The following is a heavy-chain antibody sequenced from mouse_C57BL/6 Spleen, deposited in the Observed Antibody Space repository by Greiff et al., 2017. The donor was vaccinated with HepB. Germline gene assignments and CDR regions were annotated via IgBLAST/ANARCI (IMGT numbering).Heavy chain of an antibody. D-gene: IGHD2-4*01. CDR3: TGPYDYDGGFAY. CDR1: GFTFSNYW. CDR2: IRLKSDNYAT. V-gene: IGHV6-3*01. Sequence: DVQLVESGGGLVQPGGSMKLSCVASGFTFSNYWMNWVRQSPEKGLEWVAQIRLKSDNYATHYAESVKGRFTISRDDSKSSVYLQMNNLRAEDTGIYYCTGPYDYDGGFAYWGQGTLVTVSA. J-gene: IGHJ3*01.